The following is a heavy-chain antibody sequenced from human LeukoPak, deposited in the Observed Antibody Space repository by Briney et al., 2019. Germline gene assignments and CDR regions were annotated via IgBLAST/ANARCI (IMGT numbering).Heavy chain of an antibody. D-gene: IGHD3-22*01. J-gene: IGHJ4*02. CDR3: ARVPSRWYDSSGYYSN. CDR1: GGTFSSYA. Sequence: GASVKVSCKASGGTFSSYAISWVRQAPGQGLEWMGGIIPIFGTANCAQKFQGRVTITADESTSTAYMELSSLRSEDTAVYYCARVPSRWYDSSGYYSNWGQGTLVTVSS. CDR2: IIPIFGTA. V-gene: IGHV1-69*13.